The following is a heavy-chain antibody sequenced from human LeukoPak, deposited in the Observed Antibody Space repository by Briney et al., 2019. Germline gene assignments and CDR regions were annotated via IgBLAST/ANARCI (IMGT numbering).Heavy chain of an antibody. J-gene: IGHJ6*03. D-gene: IGHD3-9*01. CDR2: IYPGDSDT. CDR3: ARVSGAYYDILTGYSRYYYMDV. CDR1: GYSLTSYW. Sequence: GESLKISCKGSGYSLTSYWIGWVRQMPGKGLEWMGIIYPGDSDTRYSPSFQGQVTISADKSISTAYLQWSSLKASDTAMYYCARVSGAYYDILTGYSRYYYMDVWGKGTTVTVSS. V-gene: IGHV5-51*01.